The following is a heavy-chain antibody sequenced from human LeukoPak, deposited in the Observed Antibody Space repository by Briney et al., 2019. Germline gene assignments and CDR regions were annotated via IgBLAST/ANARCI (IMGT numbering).Heavy chain of an antibody. J-gene: IGHJ4*02. CDR3: ARDRENWNSLDY. V-gene: IGHV1-18*01. CDR1: GYTFTSYG. D-gene: IGHD1-7*01. Sequence: ASVKVSCKASGYTFTSYGISWVRQAPGQGLEWMGWIGTYNGNTNYAQKFQGRVTMTTDTSTSTAYMELRSLRSDDTAVYYCARDRENWNSLDYWGQGTLVTVSS. CDR2: IGTYNGNT.